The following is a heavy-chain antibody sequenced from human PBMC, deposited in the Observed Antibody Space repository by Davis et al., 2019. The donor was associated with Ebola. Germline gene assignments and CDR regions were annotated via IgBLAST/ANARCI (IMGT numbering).Heavy chain of an antibody. J-gene: IGHJ4*02. CDR3: ARSQSAPYRYCSGGSCYEGWPYYFDY. CDR1: GFTFSSYW. V-gene: IGHV3-53*01. Sequence: GGSLRLSCAASGFTFSSYWMHWVRQAPGKGLEWVSVIYNGGSTYYADSVKGRFTISRDNSKNTLYLQMNSLRAEDTAVYYCARSQSAPYRYCSGGSCYEGWPYYFDYWGQGTLVTVSS. D-gene: IGHD2-15*01. CDR2: IYNGGST.